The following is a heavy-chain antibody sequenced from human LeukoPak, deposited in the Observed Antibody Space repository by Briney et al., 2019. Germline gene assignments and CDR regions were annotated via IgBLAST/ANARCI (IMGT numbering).Heavy chain of an antibody. D-gene: IGHD3-10*01. CDR3: ASYYASGVSAYNYYGMDV. J-gene: IGHJ6*04. CDR1: GGSFSGYY. V-gene: IGHV4-34*01. CDR2: INHSGST. Sequence: PSETLSLTCAVYGGSFSGYYWSWIRQPPGKGLEWIGEINHSGSTNYNPSLKGRVTISVDTSKNQFSLKLSSVTAADTAVYYCASYYASGVSAYNYYGMDVWGKGTTVTVSS.